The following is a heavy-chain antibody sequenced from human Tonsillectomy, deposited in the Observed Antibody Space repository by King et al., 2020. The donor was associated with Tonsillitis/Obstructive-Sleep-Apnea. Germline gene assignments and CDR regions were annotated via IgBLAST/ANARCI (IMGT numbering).Heavy chain of an antibody. D-gene: IGHD3-22*01. CDR1: GYTFTNYD. CDR3: ARDYYYISGYYHGYFQP. J-gene: IGHJ1*01. V-gene: IGHV1-18*01. Sequence: VQLVQSGAEVKKPGASVKVSCKASGYTFTNYDITWVRQAPGQGIEWMGWSRPYNGDTNYEQKLQGRVTMTSDTSTSTAYMELRSLRSDDTAVYYCARDYYYISGYYHGYFQPWGQGNLVTVSS. CDR2: SRPYNGDT.